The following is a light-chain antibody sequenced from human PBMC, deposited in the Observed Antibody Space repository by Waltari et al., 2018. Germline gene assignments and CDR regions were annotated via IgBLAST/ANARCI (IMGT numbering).Light chain of an antibody. V-gene: IGLV3-10*01. CDR3: YSTDSNSNYGV. CDR1: ALAKKY. J-gene: IGLJ2*01. Sequence: SYEWTQPPSVSVSPGQTARTTCSGDALAKKYASWYQNKPGQAPVLILYEDTKRPPEIPERFSGSISGTMATLTISGAQVEDEAVYYCYSTDSNSNYGVFGGGTKLTVL. CDR2: EDT.